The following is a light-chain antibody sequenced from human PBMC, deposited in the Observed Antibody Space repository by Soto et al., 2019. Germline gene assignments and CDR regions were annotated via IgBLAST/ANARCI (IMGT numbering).Light chain of an antibody. CDR2: KAS. Sequence: DVQMTQSPSSLSASVGDRVTIACRASQPIGNYLNWYQQKPGKAPKLLIYKASTLKSGVPSRFSGSGSGTEFTLTISSLQPDDFATYYCQHYNSYSEAFGQGTKVDIK. J-gene: IGKJ1*01. CDR3: QHYNSYSEA. V-gene: IGKV1-5*03. CDR1: QPIGNY.